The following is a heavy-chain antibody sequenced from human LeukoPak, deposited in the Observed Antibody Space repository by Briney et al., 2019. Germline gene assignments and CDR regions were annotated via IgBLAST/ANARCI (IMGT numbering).Heavy chain of an antibody. J-gene: IGHJ4*02. CDR2: IWYDGSNK. V-gene: IGHV3-33*01. CDR1: GFTFSSYG. Sequence: PGRSLRLSCAASGFTFSSYGMHWVRQAPGKGLEWVAVIWYDGSNKYYADSVKGRFTISRDNSKNTLYLQMNSLRAEDTAVYYCARDFRQHYERRRNYFDYWGQGTLVTVSS. D-gene: IGHD3-22*01. CDR3: ARDFRQHYERRRNYFDY.